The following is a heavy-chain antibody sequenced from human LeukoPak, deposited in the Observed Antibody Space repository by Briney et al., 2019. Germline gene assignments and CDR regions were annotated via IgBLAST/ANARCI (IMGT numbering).Heavy chain of an antibody. Sequence: GGSLRLSCAASGFTLSDYYMSWIRQAPGKGLEWVSYISSSGSTIYYADSVKGRFTISRDNAKDSLYLQMNSLRAEDTAVYYCARRHMTTVSNFDYWGQGTLVTVSS. CDR3: ARRHMTTVSNFDY. V-gene: IGHV3-11*01. J-gene: IGHJ4*02. CDR1: GFTLSDYY. D-gene: IGHD4-17*01. CDR2: ISSSGSTI.